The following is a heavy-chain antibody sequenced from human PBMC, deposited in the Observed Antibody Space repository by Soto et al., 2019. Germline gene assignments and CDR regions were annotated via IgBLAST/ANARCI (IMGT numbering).Heavy chain of an antibody. J-gene: IGHJ6*02. CDR3: AKAAGYSYAIYYYYGMDV. Sequence: GGSLRLSCAASGFTFSSYAMSWVRQAPGKGLEWVSAISGSGGSTYYADSVKGRFTISRDNSKNTLYLQMNSLRAEDTAVYYCAKAAGYSYAIYYYYGMDVWGQGTTGTVS. CDR1: GFTFSSYA. V-gene: IGHV3-23*01. CDR2: ISGSGGST. D-gene: IGHD5-18*01.